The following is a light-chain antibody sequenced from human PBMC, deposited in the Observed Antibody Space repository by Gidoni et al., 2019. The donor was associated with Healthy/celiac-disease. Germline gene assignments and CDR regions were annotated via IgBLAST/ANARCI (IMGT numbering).Light chain of an antibody. Sequence: IVLTQYPATLSLSPGERATLSCRARPSVSSSYLAWYQQKPGQAPRLLIYGASSRATGIPDRFSGSGSGTDFTLTISRLEPEDFAVYYCQQYGSSPQTFGQGTKVEIK. J-gene: IGKJ1*01. V-gene: IGKV3-20*01. CDR2: GAS. CDR3: QQYGSSPQT. CDR1: PSVSSSY.